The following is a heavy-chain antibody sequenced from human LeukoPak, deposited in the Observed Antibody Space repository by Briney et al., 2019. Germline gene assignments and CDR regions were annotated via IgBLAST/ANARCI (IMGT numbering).Heavy chain of an antibody. D-gene: IGHD5-24*01. Sequence: GGSLRLSCAASGFTFSSYAMHWVRQAPGKGLEWVAVISYDGSNKYYADSVKGRFTISRDNSKNTLYLQMNSLRAEDTAVYYCARAGRWLQFPRFDYWGQGTLVTVSS. V-gene: IGHV3-30*01. J-gene: IGHJ4*02. CDR3: ARAGRWLQFPRFDY. CDR2: ISYDGSNK. CDR1: GFTFSSYA.